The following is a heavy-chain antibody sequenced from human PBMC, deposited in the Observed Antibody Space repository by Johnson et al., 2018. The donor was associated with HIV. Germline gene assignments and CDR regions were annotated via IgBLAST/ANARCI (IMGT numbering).Heavy chain of an antibody. J-gene: IGHJ3*01. Sequence: VQLVESGGGLVQPGGSLRLSCAASGFTVSSNYGMHWVRQAPGKGLEWVSSIGGSGTNTYYPDSLKGRFTISRDNSKNSLYLQLTSLRDDDTAVYYCAKTMAQGEYAFDVWGQGTLVTVSS. V-gene: IGHV3-23*04. D-gene: IGHD3-10*01. CDR2: IGGSGTNT. CDR3: AKTMAQGEYAFDV. CDR1: GFTVSSNYG.